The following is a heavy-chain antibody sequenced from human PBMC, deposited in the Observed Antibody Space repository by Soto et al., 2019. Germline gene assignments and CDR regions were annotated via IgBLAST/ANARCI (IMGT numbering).Heavy chain of an antibody. V-gene: IGHV3-33*01. CDR2: IWYDGSNK. Sequence: GGSLRLSCAASGFTFSSYGMHWVRQAPGKGLEWVAVIWYDGSNKYYADYVKGRFTISRDNSKNTLYLQMNSLRAEDTAVYYCARDPCSGGSCYGMDVWGQGTTVTVSS. CDR3: ARDPCSGGSCYGMDV. CDR1: GFTFSSYG. D-gene: IGHD2-15*01. J-gene: IGHJ6*02.